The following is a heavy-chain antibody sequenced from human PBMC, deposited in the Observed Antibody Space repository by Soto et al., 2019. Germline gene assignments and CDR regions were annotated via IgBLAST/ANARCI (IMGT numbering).Heavy chain of an antibody. V-gene: IGHV3-33*01. D-gene: IGHD3-10*02. Sequence: QVQVVESGGGVVQPGRSLRLSCAASGFTFSSYGMHWVRQGPGKGLEWVAVIWFDGSNKYYADSVKGRFTISRDNSKNTLYLQMNSLRAEDTAVYYCAREDYYVRRGGYYYGMDVWGQGTTVTVSS. CDR1: GFTFSSYG. CDR2: IWFDGSNK. J-gene: IGHJ6*02. CDR3: AREDYYVRRGGYYYGMDV.